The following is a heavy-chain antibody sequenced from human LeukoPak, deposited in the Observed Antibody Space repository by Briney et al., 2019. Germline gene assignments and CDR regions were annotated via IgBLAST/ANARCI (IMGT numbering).Heavy chain of an antibody. D-gene: IGHD6-6*01. CDR3: ARGAWYSTSRQDGNWFDP. CDR2: IYYSGST. J-gene: IGHJ5*02. V-gene: IGHV4-59*01. Sequence: SETLSLTYTVSGGSISSYYWSWIRQPPGKGLEWIGYIYYSGSTNYNPSLKSRVTISVDTSKNQFSLKLSSVTAADTAVYYCARGAWYSTSRQDGNWFDPWGQGTLVTVSS. CDR1: GGSISSYY.